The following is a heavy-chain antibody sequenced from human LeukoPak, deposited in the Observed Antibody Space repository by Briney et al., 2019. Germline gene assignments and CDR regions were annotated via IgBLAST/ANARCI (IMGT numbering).Heavy chain of an antibody. CDR1: GGSFSGYY. D-gene: IGHD6-6*01. CDR2: INHSGST. V-gene: IGHV4-34*01. CDR3: ASPIAARRHAFDI. Sequence: SETLSLTCAVYGGSFSGYYWSWIRQPPGKGLERIGEINHSGSTNYHPSLKSRVTISVDTSKNQFSLKLSSVTAADTAVYYCASPIAARRHAFDIWGQETMVSVSS. J-gene: IGHJ3*02.